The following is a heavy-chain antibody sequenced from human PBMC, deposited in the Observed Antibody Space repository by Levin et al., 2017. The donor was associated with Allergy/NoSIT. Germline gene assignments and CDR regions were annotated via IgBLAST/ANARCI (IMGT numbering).Heavy chain of an antibody. Sequence: AGGSLRLSCAASGFTFSSYAMHWVRQAPGKGLEWVAVISYDGSNKYYADSVKGRFTISRDNSKNTLYLQMNSLRAEDTAVYYCARDQAYYYDSSGLYDYWGQGTLVTVSS. CDR1: GFTFSSYA. CDR2: ISYDGSNK. J-gene: IGHJ4*02. D-gene: IGHD3-22*01. V-gene: IGHV3-30*04. CDR3: ARDQAYYYDSSGLYDY.